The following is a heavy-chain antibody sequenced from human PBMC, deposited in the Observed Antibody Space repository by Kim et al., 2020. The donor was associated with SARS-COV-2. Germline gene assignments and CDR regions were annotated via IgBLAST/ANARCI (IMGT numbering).Heavy chain of an antibody. D-gene: IGHD2-15*01. CDR3: ARDNYCSGGSFYSDPKYYYYYGMDV. CDR1: GGSFSGYY. Sequence: SETLSLTCAVYGGSFSGYYWSWIRQTPGKGLEWIGEINHSGSTNYNPSLRSRVTISVDTSKNQFSLKLSSVTAADTAVYYCARDNYCSGGSFYSDPKYYYYYGMDVWGQGTTVTVS. CDR2: INHSGST. J-gene: IGHJ6*02. V-gene: IGHV4-34*01.